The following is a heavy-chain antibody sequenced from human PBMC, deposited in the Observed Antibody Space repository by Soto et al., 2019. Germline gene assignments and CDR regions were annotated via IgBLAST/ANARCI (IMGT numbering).Heavy chain of an antibody. J-gene: IGHJ3*02. CDR3: ARNHIAASGTSAYDI. D-gene: IGHD6-13*01. CDR1: GFPFSSYE. V-gene: IGHV3-48*03. Sequence: HWGSRRISWAASGFPFSSYEMNWVRKTPGKGLEWVSYISSSGSTIYYADSVKGRFTISRDNAKNSLYLQMNSLRAEDTAVYYCARNHIAASGTSAYDIWGQGTMVTVS. CDR2: ISSSGSTI.